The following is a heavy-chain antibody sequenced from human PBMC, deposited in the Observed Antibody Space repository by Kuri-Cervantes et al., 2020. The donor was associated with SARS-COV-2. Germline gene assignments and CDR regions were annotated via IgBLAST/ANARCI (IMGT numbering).Heavy chain of an antibody. CDR3: ARVCAIFGVVTTALDL. D-gene: IGHD3-3*01. V-gene: IGHV3-21*01. CDR1: GFTFSSYS. CDR2: ISSSSSYI. Sequence: GESLKISCAVSGFTFSSYSMNWVRQAPGKGLEWVSSISSSSSYIYYADSVKGRFTISRDNAKNSLYLQMNSLRAEDTAAYYCARVCAIFGVVTTALDLWGRGTLVTVSS. J-gene: IGHJ2*01.